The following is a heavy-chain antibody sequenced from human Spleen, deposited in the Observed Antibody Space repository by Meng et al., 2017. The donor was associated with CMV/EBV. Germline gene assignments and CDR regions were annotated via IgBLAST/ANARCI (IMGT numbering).Heavy chain of an antibody. D-gene: IGHD4-17*01. V-gene: IGHV1-18*01. Sequence: ASVKVSCKASGYTFTNYGITWVRQAPGQGLEWMGWISAYNDNTNYAQKLQGRVTMTTDTSTTTAYMELRSLRSDDTAVYYCARGGDYGDFHDPFDYWGQGTLVTVSS. J-gene: IGHJ4*02. CDR1: GYTFTNYG. CDR2: ISAYNDNT. CDR3: ARGGDYGDFHDPFDY.